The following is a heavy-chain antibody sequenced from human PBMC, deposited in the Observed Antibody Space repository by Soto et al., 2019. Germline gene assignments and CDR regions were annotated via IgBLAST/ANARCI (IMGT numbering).Heavy chain of an antibody. Sequence: SETLSLTCTVSGGSISSYYWSWIRQPPGKGLEWIGYIYYSGSTNYNPSLKSRVTISVDTSKNQFSLKLSSVTAADTAVYYCAREGYYYDSSGYYDYWGQGTLVTVSS. V-gene: IGHV4-59*01. CDR2: IYYSGST. CDR3: AREGYYYDSSGYYDY. CDR1: GGSISSYY. D-gene: IGHD3-22*01. J-gene: IGHJ4*02.